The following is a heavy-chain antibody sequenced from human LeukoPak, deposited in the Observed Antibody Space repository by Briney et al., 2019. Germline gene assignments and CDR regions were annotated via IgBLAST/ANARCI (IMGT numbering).Heavy chain of an antibody. CDR1: GYTFTSYD. CDR3: ARYSGSYYPFDY. V-gene: IGHV1-8*01. J-gene: IGHJ4*02. D-gene: IGHD1-26*01. CDR2: MNPNSGNT. Sequence: ASVKVSCKASGYTFTSYDTNWVRQATGQGLEWMGWMNPNSGNTGYAQKFQGRVTMTTDTSTSTAYMELRSLRSDDTAVYYCARYSGSYYPFDYWGQGTLVTVSS.